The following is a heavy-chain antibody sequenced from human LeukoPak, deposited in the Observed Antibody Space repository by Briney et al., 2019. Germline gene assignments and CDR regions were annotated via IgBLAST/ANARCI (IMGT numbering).Heavy chain of an antibody. Sequence: GGSLRLSCAASGFTFSSYAMHWVRQAPGKGLEWVAVISYDGSNKYYADPVKGRFTISRDNSKNTLYLQMNSLRAEDTAVYYCARSNWFDPWGQGTLVTVSS. V-gene: IGHV3-30-3*01. CDR2: ISYDGSNK. CDR1: GFTFSSYA. CDR3: ARSNWFDP. J-gene: IGHJ5*02.